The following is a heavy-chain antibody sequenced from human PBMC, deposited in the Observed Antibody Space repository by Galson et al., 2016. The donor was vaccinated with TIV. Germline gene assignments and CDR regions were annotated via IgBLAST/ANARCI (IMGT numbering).Heavy chain of an antibody. Sequence: SVKVSCKASGGTFNSCTISWVRQAPGQGLEWMGTIVPTLGITNYAQKFQGRVTITADKSTTTAYMELSSLRSEDTAMYYCARLDTSSWSGYFQYWGQGTMVTVSS. J-gene: IGHJ1*01. V-gene: IGHV1-69*02. CDR3: ARLDTSSWSGYFQY. D-gene: IGHD5-18*01. CDR1: GGTFNSCT. CDR2: IVPTLGIT.